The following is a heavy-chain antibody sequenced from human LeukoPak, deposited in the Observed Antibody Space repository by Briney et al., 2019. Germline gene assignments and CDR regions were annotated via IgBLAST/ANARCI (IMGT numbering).Heavy chain of an antibody. J-gene: IGHJ4*02. Sequence: SETLSLTCTVSGGSISSYYWSWIRQPAGKGLEWIGRIYTSGSTNYNPSLKSRVTMSVETSKNQFALKLSSVTAADTAVYYCARSVFRHYDSSGYYEEGFDYWGQGTLVTVSS. CDR3: ARSVFRHYDSSGYYEEGFDY. CDR1: GGSISSYY. CDR2: IYTSGST. V-gene: IGHV4-4*07. D-gene: IGHD3-22*01.